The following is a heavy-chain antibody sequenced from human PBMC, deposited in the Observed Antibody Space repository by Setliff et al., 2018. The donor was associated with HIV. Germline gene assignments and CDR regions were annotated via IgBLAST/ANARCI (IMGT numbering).Heavy chain of an antibody. CDR3: ARENGWLFGWFDP. CDR1: GDSIASGGYS. J-gene: IGHJ5*02. V-gene: IGHV4-30-4*07. D-gene: IGHD3-22*01. CDR2: IYYSGGT. Sequence: SETLSLTCTVSGDSIASGGYSWTWIRQPPGKALEWIGYIYYSGGTSYSGTTYYNPSVASRITISGDTSKNQFSLKLTPVTAADTAIYYCARENGWLFGWFDPWGQGTPVTVSS.